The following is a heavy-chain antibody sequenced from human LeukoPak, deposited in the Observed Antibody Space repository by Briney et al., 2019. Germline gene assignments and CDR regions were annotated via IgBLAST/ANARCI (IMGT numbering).Heavy chain of an antibody. CDR1: GYSFTSYW. V-gene: IGHV5-10-1*01. D-gene: IGHD6-19*01. CDR2: IDPSDSYT. J-gene: IGHJ5*02. Sequence: GESLKISCKGSGYSFTSYWISWVRQMPRKGLEWMGRIDPSDSYTNYSPSFQGHVTISADKSISTAYLQWSSLKASDTAMYYCASAYSSGSVFLSWGQGTLVNVTS. CDR3: ASAYSSGSVFLS.